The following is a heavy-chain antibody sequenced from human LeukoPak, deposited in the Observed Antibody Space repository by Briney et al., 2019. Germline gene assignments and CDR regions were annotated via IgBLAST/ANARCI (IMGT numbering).Heavy chain of an antibody. V-gene: IGHV3-21*01. Sequence: GGSLRLSCEASGFTFNTYSMNWARQAPGKGLEWVSSIDSSGGYMFYADSVKGRFIISRDNAKNSLFLQMNRLRAEDAAVYYCAREGSQSASGTYPGNDWGQGTLVTVSS. D-gene: IGHD1-26*01. CDR1: GFTFNTYS. J-gene: IGHJ4*02. CDR3: AREGSQSASGTYPGND. CDR2: IDSSGGYM.